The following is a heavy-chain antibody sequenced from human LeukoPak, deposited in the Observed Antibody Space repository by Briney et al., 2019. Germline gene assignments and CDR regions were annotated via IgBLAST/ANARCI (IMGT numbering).Heavy chain of an antibody. V-gene: IGHV4-34*01. CDR1: GGSFSGYY. D-gene: IGHD3-10*01. Sequence: SETLSLTCAVYGGSFSGYYWSWVRQPPGKGLEWIGEINHSGSTNYNPSLTSRVTISVDTSKNQFSLKLSSVTAADTAVYYCARGRIITMVRGVLGWFDPWGQGTLVTVSS. J-gene: IGHJ5*02. CDR3: ARGRIITMVRGVLGWFDP. CDR2: INHSGST.